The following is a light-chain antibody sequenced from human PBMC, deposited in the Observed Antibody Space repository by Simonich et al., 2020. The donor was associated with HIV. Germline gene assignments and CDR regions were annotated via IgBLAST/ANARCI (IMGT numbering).Light chain of an antibody. V-gene: IGLV3-19*01. J-gene: IGLJ2*01. CDR3: SSRDSGNHRL. CDR1: SLRSYT. CDR2: LRD. Sequence: SSELTQDPAVSVALGQTVRITCQGASLRSYTASLYQKKSGQAPILVIYLRDNRPSGIPDRFSGSSSGNTASLTITGAQAEDEADYYCSSRDSGNHRLFGGGTKVTVL.